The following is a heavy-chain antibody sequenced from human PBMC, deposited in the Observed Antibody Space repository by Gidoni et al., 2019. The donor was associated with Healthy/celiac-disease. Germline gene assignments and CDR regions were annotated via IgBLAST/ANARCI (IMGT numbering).Heavy chain of an antibody. CDR2: ISSSSSYI. CDR3: ARARVVISGQETLDY. CDR1: GFTFSRYS. J-gene: IGHJ4*02. D-gene: IGHD3-3*01. Sequence: EVQLVESGGGLVKPGGSLRLSCAASGFTFSRYSMNWVRQAQGKGLEWVSSISSSSSYIYYADSVKGRFTISRDNAKNSLYLQMNSLRAEDTAVYYCARARVVISGQETLDYWGQGTLVTVSS. V-gene: IGHV3-21*01.